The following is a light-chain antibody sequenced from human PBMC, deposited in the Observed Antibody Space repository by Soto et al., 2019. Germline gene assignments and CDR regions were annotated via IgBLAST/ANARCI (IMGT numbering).Light chain of an antibody. CDR1: SSDVGSYNL. J-gene: IGLJ2*01. Sequence: QSALTQPASVSGSPGQSITISCTGSSSDVGSYNLVSWYQHLPGKAPKLMIYEVNKRPSGVSDRFSGSKSGNTASLTLSGLQPEDEADYYCCSYAGTGAVIFGGGTQLTVL. CDR3: CSYAGTGAVI. V-gene: IGLV2-23*02. CDR2: EVN.